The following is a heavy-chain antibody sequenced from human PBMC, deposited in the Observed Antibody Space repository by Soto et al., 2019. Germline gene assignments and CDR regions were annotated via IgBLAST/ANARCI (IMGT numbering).Heavy chain of an antibody. J-gene: IGHJ6*02. V-gene: IGHV1-46*03. CDR3: ARELLYDILTGYSPNYYYYGMDV. CDR1: GYTFTSYY. D-gene: IGHD3-9*01. CDR2: INPSGGST. Sequence: ASVKVSCKASGYTFTSYYMHWVRQAPGQGLEWMGIINPSGGSTSYAQKFQGRVTMTRDTSTSTVYMELSSLRSEDTAVYYCARELLYDILTGYSPNYYYYGMDVWGQGTTVTVSS.